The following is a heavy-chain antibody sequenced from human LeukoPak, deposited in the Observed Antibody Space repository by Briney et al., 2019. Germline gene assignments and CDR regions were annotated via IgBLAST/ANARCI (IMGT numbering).Heavy chain of an antibody. CDR3: AWLGSGYDSYFDY. D-gene: IGHD5-12*01. J-gene: IGHJ4*02. V-gene: IGHV1-69*05. CDR2: IIPIFGTA. CDR1: GGTFSSYA. Sequence: LVKVSCKASGGTFSSYAISWVRQAPGQGLEWMGGIIPIFGTANYAQKFQGRVTITTDESTSTAYMELSSLRSEDTAVYYCAWLGSGYDSYFDYWGQGTLVTVSS.